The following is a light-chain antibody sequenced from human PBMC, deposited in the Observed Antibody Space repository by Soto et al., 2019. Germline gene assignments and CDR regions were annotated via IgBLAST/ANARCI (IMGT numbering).Light chain of an antibody. CDR2: GAS. J-gene: IGKJ2*01. CDR1: QSIISD. CDR3: QQYNKWPPRYT. Sequence: ELVMTQSPATLSVSPGERATLSCRASQSIISDLAWYQQRPGHAPRLLSYGASTRATDIPARISGSGYGTVFAVTISSLQAEGFAVSYCQQYNKWPPRYTFGQGTKLQIK. V-gene: IGKV3-15*01.